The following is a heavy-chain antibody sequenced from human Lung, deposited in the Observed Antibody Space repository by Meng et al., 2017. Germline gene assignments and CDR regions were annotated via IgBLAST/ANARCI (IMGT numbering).Heavy chain of an antibody. CDR1: GGSLSSGGYY. CDR2: IYYSGST. V-gene: IGHV4-31*01. CDR3: ARGSYYGSGTNWFDP. Sequence: LRLSCTVSGGSLSSGGYYWSWIRQHPGKGLEYIGYIYYSGSTYSNPSLKRLVTISVDTSKNQFSLKLRSVTAADTAVYYCARGSYYGSGTNWFDPWGQGTLVTVSS. D-gene: IGHD3-10*01. J-gene: IGHJ5*02.